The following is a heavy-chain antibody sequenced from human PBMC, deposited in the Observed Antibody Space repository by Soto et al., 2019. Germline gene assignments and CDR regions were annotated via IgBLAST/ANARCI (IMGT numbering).Heavy chain of an antibody. CDR2: ISGSGGST. D-gene: IGHD3-3*01. Sequence: PGGSLRLSCAASGFTFSSYAMSWVRQAPGKGLEWVSAISGSGGSTYYADSVKGRFTISRDNSKNTLYLQMNSLRAEDTAVYYCAKRLPRLFGTAAESFQVGGWFDPWGQGTLVTVSS. CDR1: GFTFSSYA. CDR3: AKRLPRLFGTAAESFQVGGWFDP. J-gene: IGHJ5*02. V-gene: IGHV3-23*01.